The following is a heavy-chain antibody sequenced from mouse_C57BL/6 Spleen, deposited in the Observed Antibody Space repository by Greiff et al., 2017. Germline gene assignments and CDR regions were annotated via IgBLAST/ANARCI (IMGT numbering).Heavy chain of an antibody. CDR1: GYTFTSYW. D-gene: IGHD1-1*01. J-gene: IGHJ4*01. CDR3: ARVGYYGSSDYAMDY. V-gene: IGHV1-69*01. CDR2: IDPSDSYT. Sequence: QVQLQQPGAELVMPGASVKLSCKASGYTFTSYWMHWVKQRPGQGLEWIGEIDPSDSYTNYNQKFKGKSTLTVDKSSSTAYMQLSSLTSEDSAVYYCARVGYYGSSDYAMDYWGQGTSVTVSS.